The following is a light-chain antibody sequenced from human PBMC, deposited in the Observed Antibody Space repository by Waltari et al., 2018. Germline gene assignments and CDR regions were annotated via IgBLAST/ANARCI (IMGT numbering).Light chain of an antibody. CDR1: SSNIGSNT. CDR2: SNN. CDR3: AAWDDSLNGFVV. J-gene: IGLJ2*01. Sequence: QSVLTQPPSASGTPGQRVTISCSGSSSNIGSNTVTWYQQLPGTAPKLLIYSNNPRPSGVPDRFSGSKSGTSASLAISGLQSEDEADYYCAAWDDSLNGFVVFGGGTKLTVL. V-gene: IGLV1-44*01.